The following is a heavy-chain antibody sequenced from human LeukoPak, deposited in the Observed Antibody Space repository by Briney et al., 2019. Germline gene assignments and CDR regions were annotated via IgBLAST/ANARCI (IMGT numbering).Heavy chain of an antibody. CDR2: IYYSGST. CDR1: GGSISSYY. CDR3: ASPSVGPKTYYYDSSGYLVDY. J-gene: IGHJ4*02. V-gene: IGHV4-59*05. D-gene: IGHD3-22*01. Sequence: SETLSLTCTVSGGSISSYYWSWIRQPPGKGLEWIGSIYYSGSTYYNPSLKSRVTISVDTSKNQFSLKLSSVTAADTAVYYCASPSVGPKTYYYDSSGYLVDYWGQGTLVTVSS.